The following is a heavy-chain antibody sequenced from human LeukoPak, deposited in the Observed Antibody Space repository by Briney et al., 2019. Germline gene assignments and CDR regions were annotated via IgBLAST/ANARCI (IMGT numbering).Heavy chain of an antibody. D-gene: IGHD7-27*01. J-gene: IGHJ2*01. Sequence: GGSLRLSCAASGFKFADYAMHWVRQTPWGGLEWVSLTSGDGGTTYFADSVKGRFTISRDNSKNSLYLQMNSLRIEDTAFYYCAKDMVWGWFFDLWGRGTLVTVSS. V-gene: IGHV3-43*02. CDR1: GFKFADYA. CDR2: TSGDGGTT. CDR3: AKDMVWGWFFDL.